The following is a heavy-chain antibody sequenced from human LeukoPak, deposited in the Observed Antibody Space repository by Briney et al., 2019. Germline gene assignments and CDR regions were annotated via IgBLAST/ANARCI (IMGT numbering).Heavy chain of an antibody. CDR3: AAGIVGGYYYYYMDV. CDR1: GFTFTSSA. V-gene: IGHV1-58*02. CDR2: IVVGSGNT. D-gene: IGHD1-26*01. J-gene: IGHJ6*03. Sequence: SVKVSCKASGFTFTSSAMQWVRQARGQRLEWVGWIVVGSGNTNYAQKFQERVTITKDMSTSTAYMELSSLRSEDTAVYYCAAGIVGGYYYYYMDVWRKATTVSVSS.